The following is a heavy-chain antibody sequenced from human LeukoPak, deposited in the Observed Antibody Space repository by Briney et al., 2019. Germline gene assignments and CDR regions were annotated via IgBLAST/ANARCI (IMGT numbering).Heavy chain of an antibody. J-gene: IGHJ4*02. Sequence: QPGRSLRLSCAASGFTFSDYAMHWVRQAPGKGLEWVAVISKDGSDKYYADSVKGRFTISRDNSKNTLYLQMNSLRAEDTAVYYCARGRWIQHHDYWGQGTLVTVSS. CDR1: GFTFSDYA. CDR3: ARGRWIQHHDY. D-gene: IGHD5-18*01. CDR2: ISKDGSDK. V-gene: IGHV3-30-3*01.